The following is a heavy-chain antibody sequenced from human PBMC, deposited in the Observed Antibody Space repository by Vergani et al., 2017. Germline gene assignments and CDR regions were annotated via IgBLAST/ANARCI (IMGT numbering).Heavy chain of an antibody. CDR3: ARQRPGSGWSPGDFDD. Sequence: QVQLQQWGGGLLKPSETLSLTCVVNGGSFTSYHWTWIRQSPGEGLEWVGDIDHTGRPDYNPSLKSRLTMSVDKSRNQFSLTLNSVTATDTAIYFCARQRPGSGWSPGDFDDWGQGILVTVSS. D-gene: IGHD6-19*01. J-gene: IGHJ4*02. CDR2: IDHTGRP. CDR1: GGSFTSYH. V-gene: IGHV4-34*01.